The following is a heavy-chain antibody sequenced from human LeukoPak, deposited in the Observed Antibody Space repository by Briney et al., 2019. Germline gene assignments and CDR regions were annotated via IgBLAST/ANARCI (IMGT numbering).Heavy chain of an antibody. CDR3: ARDRGIAAVTDAFDI. V-gene: IGHV1-69*13. Sequence: SVKVSCKASGGTFSSYAISWVRQAPGQGLEWMGGIIPIFGTANYAQKFQGRVTITADESTSTAYMELSSLRSEDTAVYYCARDRGIAAVTDAFDIWGQGTMVTVSS. CDR2: IIPIFGTA. CDR1: GGTFSSYA. J-gene: IGHJ3*02. D-gene: IGHD6-13*01.